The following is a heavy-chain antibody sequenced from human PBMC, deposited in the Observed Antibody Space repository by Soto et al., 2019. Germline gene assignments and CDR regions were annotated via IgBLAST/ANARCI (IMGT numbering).Heavy chain of an antibody. CDR2: ISSSSSYI. D-gene: IGHD7-27*01. CDR1: GFTFSSYS. J-gene: IGHJ3*02. CDR3: ARDSVTGVGGDAFDI. V-gene: IGHV3-21*01. Sequence: GGSLRLSCAASGFTFSSYSMNWVRQAPGKGLEWVSSISSSSSYIYYADSVKGRFTISRDNAKNSLYLQMNSLRAEDTAVYYCARDSVTGVGGDAFDIWGQGTMVTVSS.